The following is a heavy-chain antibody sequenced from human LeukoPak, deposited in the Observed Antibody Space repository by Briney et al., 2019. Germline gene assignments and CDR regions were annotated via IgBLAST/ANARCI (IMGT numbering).Heavy chain of an antibody. CDR2: INPFFGTP. CDR1: GGTFTRYS. CDR3: ARGGNSNAFDM. J-gene: IGHJ3*02. V-gene: IGHV1-69*05. Sequence: SSVKVSCKASGGTFTRYSISGVRLAPGQGLEWMGGINPFFGTPDYARKFQGRLTISRDESTSTAYMELSTLRSEHTAVYFCARGGNSNAFDMWGQGTLVPVSS. D-gene: IGHD4-23*01.